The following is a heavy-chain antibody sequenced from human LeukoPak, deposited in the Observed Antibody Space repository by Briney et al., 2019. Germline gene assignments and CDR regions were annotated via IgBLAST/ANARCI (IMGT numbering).Heavy chain of an antibody. J-gene: IGHJ5*02. Sequence: SETLSLTCAVYGGSFSGYYWSWIRQPPGKGLEWIGEINHSGRTNYNPSLKSRVTISVDTSKNQFSLKLSSVTAADTAVYYCARDMGDYDILTGYSLEYNWFDPWGQGTLVTVSS. CDR2: INHSGRT. D-gene: IGHD3-9*01. CDR1: GGSFSGYY. V-gene: IGHV4-34*01. CDR3: ARDMGDYDILTGYSLEYNWFDP.